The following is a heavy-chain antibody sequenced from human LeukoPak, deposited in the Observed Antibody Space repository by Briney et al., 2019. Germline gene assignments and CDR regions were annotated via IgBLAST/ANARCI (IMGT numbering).Heavy chain of an antibody. CDR3: ARDGRSPPEQYFQH. D-gene: IGHD1-26*01. Sequence: SQTLSLTCAISGDSVSSNSAAWNWIRQSPSRGLEWLGRAYYRSKWYNDYAVSVKSRITINPDTSKNQFSLQLNSVTPEDTAVYYCARDGRSPPEQYFQHWGQGTLVTVSS. J-gene: IGHJ1*01. CDR1: GDSVSSNSAA. CDR2: AYYRSKWYN. V-gene: IGHV6-1*01.